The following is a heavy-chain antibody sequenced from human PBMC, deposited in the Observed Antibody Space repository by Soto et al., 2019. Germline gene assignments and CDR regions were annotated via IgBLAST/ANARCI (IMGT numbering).Heavy chain of an antibody. J-gene: IGHJ3*02. CDR3: AKDRYCSGGSCYDAFDI. CDR1: GFTFSSYT. V-gene: IGHV3-23*01. D-gene: IGHD2-15*01. CDR2: ISGSGGST. Sequence: EVQLLESGGGLVQPGGSLRLSCAASGFTFSSYTMSWVRQAPGKGLEWVSAISGSGGSTYYADSVKGRFTISRDNSKSTLYLQMNGLRAEDTALYYCAKDRYCSGGSCYDAFDIWGQGTMVTVSS.